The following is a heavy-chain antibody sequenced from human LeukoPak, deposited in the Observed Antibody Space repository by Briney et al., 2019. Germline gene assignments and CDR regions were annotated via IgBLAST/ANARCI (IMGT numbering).Heavy chain of an antibody. CDR1: GGAFGGYY. D-gene: IGHD3-10*01. CDR3: ARDYYYYGSGSYGGNFDY. Sequence: TSETLSLTCDVHGGAFGGYYWTWVRQPPGKGLEWIGEINHSGSTNYNPPLKSRVTISVDTSKNQFSLKLSSVTAADTAVYYCARDYYYYGSGSYGGNFDYWGQGTLVTVSS. CDR2: INHSGST. J-gene: IGHJ4*02. V-gene: IGHV4-34*01.